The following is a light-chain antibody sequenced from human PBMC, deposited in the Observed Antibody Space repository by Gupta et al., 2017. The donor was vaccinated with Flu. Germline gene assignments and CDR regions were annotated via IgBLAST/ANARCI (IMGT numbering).Light chain of an antibody. V-gene: IGLV3-25*02. CDR3: QSADSSGTYVV. CDR2: NDT. J-gene: IGLJ2*01. CDR1: TLARQY. Sequence: SYEMTQTHAVSVSSGQTARITCSGDTLARQYAYWYQQKPGQATVQVIYNDTERPSGIPERFSGSTSGTTVTLTISGVQAEDEADYYCQSADSSGTYVVFGGGTRLTGL.